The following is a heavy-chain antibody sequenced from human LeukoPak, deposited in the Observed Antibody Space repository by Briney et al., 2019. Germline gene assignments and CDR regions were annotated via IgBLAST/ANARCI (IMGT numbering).Heavy chain of an antibody. CDR2: IIPIFGTA. V-gene: IGHV1-69*05. CDR3: ARAHPITGTKGFYFDY. CDR1: GGTFSSYA. J-gene: IGHJ4*02. D-gene: IGHD1-7*01. Sequence: ASVKVSCKASGGTFSSYAISWVRQAPGQGLEWMGRIIPIFGTANYAQKFQGRVTITTDESTSTAYMELSSLRSEDTAVYYCARAHPITGTKGFYFDYWGQGTLVAVSS.